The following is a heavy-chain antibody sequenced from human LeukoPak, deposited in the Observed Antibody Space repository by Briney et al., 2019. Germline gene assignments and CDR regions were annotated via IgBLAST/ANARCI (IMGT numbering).Heavy chain of an antibody. CDR1: GYTFVVYY. D-gene: IGHD2-21*01. J-gene: IGHJ3*02. CDR2: INPKTGGT. Sequence: GSVKDSCKPPGYTFVVYYIHRVRQAPGQRLEWVGWINPKTGGTEYAQKFQGRVIMTRDTSISTAYMELSRLESDDTAMYYCAKVVGPDTFDIWGEGTMVTVSS. CDR3: AKVVGPDTFDI. V-gene: IGHV1-2*02.